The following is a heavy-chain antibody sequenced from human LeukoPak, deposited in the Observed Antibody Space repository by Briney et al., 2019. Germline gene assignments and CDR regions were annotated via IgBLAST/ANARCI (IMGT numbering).Heavy chain of an antibody. D-gene: IGHD1-20*01. CDR3: ARAPPRNWNGVWADY. J-gene: IGHJ4*02. Sequence: PGGSLRLSCAASGFTFSSYSMNWVRQAPGKGLEWVSSISSSSSYIYYADSVKGRFTISRDNAKNSLYLQMNSLRAEDTAVYYCARAPPRNWNGVWADYWGQGTLVTVSS. V-gene: IGHV3-21*01. CDR2: ISSSSSYI. CDR1: GFTFSSYS.